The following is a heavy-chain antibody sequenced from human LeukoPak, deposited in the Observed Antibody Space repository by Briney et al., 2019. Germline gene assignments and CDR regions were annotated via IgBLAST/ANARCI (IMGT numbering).Heavy chain of an antibody. CDR3: TTDYYDSSGPFDAFDI. V-gene: IGHV3-15*01. Sequence: GGSLRLSCAASGFTFSNAWMSWVRQAPGKGLEWVGRIKSKTDGGTTDYAAPVKGRFTISRDDSKNTLYLQMNSLKTEDTAVYYCTTDYYDSSGPFDAFDIWGQGTMVTVSS. J-gene: IGHJ3*02. CDR2: IKSKTDGGTT. CDR1: GFTFSNAW. D-gene: IGHD3-22*01.